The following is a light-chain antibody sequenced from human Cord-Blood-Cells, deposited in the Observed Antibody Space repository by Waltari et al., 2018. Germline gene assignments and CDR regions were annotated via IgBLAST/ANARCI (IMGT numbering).Light chain of an antibody. J-gene: IGKJ2*01. CDR3: KQYNSYSYT. Sequence: DIQMTQSPSTLSASVGDRVTITCRASQSISSWLAWYQQKPGKAPKLLIYDASSLESGVPSRFSGSGSGTEFTLTISSLQPDAFATYYCKQYNSYSYTFGQGTKLEIK. CDR1: QSISSW. V-gene: IGKV1-5*01. CDR2: DAS.